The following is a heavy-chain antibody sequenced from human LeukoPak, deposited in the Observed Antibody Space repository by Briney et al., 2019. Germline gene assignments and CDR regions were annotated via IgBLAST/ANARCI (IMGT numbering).Heavy chain of an antibody. CDR2: ISGSGGST. CDR1: GFTFSSYA. CDR3: ARWSTARNYYYDTSGYYSREAFDI. Sequence: PGGSLRLSCAASGFTFSSYAMSWVRQAPGKGLEWVSAISGSGGSTYYADSVKGRFTISRDNSKNTLYLQMSSLRAEDTAVYYCARWSTARNYYYDTSGYYSREAFDIWGQGTMVTVSS. D-gene: IGHD3-22*01. J-gene: IGHJ3*02. V-gene: IGHV3-23*01.